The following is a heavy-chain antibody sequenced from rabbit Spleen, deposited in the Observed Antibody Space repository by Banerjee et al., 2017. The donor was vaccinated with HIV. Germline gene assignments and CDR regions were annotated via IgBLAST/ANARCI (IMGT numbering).Heavy chain of an antibody. V-gene: IGHV1S40*01. CDR2: INTATGKA. CDR1: GFSFSSNYY. Sequence: QSLEESGGDLVKPGASLTLTCTASGFSFSSNYYMCWVRQAPGKGLEWIACINTATGKAVYATWAKGRFTISRTSSTTVTLRMTSLTAADRAAYFCARDLVGVIGWNFYLWGPGTLVTVS. D-gene: IGHD1-1*01. J-gene: IGHJ4*01. CDR3: ARDLVGVIGWNFYL.